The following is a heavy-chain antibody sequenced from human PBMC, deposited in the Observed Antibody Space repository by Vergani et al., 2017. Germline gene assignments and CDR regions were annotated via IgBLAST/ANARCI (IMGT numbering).Heavy chain of an antibody. CDR2: IYHSGST. D-gene: IGHD1-20*01. Sequence: QAQLQESGPGLVKPSGTLSLTCAVSGGSISSSNWWSWVRQPPGKGLEWIGEIYHSGSTNYNPSLKSRVTISVDKSKNQFSLKLSSVTAADTAVYYCARFLTGTTIYYYYGMDVWGQGTTVTVSS. J-gene: IGHJ6*02. CDR1: GGSISSSNW. CDR3: ARFLTGTTIYYYYGMDV. V-gene: IGHV4-4*02.